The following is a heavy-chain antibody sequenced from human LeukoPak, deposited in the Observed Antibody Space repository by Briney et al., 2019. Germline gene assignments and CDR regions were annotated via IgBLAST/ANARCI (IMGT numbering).Heavy chain of an antibody. CDR1: GGSISSYY. D-gene: IGHD4-11*01. V-gene: IGHV4-59*01. CDR2: IYYSGST. Sequence: SETLSLTCTVSGGSISSYYWSWIRQPPGKGLEWIGYIYYSGSTNYNPSLKSRVTISVDTSKNQFSLKLSSVTAADTAVYYCASANDYSDFYDAFDIWGQGTMVTVSS. J-gene: IGHJ3*02. CDR3: ASANDYSDFYDAFDI.